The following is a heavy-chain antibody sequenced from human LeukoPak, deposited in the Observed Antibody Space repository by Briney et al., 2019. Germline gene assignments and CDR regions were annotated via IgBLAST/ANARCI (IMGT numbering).Heavy chain of an antibody. Sequence: SETLSLTCTVSGASISSYCWSWVRQSPGKGLEWIAYIYTNGRSDYNPSLKSRVTMSLDTSKNQLSMELRFLTAADTAVYYCATSHGAKTAPYDLWGQGTLVTVSS. V-gene: IGHV4-4*09. D-gene: IGHD4/OR15-4a*01. J-gene: IGHJ4*02. CDR3: ATSHGAKTAPYDL. CDR1: GASISSYC. CDR2: IYTNGRS.